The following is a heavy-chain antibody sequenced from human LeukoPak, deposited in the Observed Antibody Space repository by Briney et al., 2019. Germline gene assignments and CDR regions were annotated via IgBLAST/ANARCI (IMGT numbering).Heavy chain of an antibody. CDR1: GYVFTGYY. Sequence: ASVKVSCKASGYVFTGYYMHWVRQAPGQGLEWMGWINPNSAGTNYAQKFQGRVTMTRDSSISTAYMELSRLRSDDTAVYYCAFFEYSSSSSHYWGQGTLVTVSS. CDR3: AFFEYSSSSSHY. J-gene: IGHJ4*02. D-gene: IGHD6-6*01. V-gene: IGHV1-2*02. CDR2: INPNSAGT.